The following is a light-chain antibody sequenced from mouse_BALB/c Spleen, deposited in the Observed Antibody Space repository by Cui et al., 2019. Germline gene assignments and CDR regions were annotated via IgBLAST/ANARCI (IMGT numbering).Light chain of an antibody. CDR2: AAT. J-gene: IGKJ4*01. CDR3: QHFWGTSFT. CDR1: ENIYSN. Sequence: DIQKTQSPVSLPVSVGVTVTITCRASENIYSNFAWYPQKQGKSSQLLVYAATNLASGVPSTFSGCRTPTQYSLKINSPPSEYFVSYFCQHFWGTSFTFGSGTKLEIK. V-gene: IGKV12-46*01.